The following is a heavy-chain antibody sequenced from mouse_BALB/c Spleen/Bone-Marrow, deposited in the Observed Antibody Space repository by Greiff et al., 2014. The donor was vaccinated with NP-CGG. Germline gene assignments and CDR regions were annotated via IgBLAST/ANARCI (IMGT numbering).Heavy chain of an antibody. J-gene: IGHJ3*01. CDR1: GFAFSTYD. CDR3: GRHSRGYDGFAN. Sequence: EVNLVESGGGLVKPGGSLKLSCAASGFAFSTYDMSWVRQTPEKRLEWVAYISSGGGNTYYPDTVKGRFTISRDNAKNTLSLQRSSLKSEDTAIFFCGRHSRGYDGFANWGQGTLVTVSA. V-gene: IGHV5-12-1*01. CDR2: ISSGGGNT. D-gene: IGHD2-2*01.